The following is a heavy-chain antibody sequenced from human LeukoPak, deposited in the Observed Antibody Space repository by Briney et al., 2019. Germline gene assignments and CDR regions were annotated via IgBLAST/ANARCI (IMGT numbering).Heavy chain of an antibody. Sequence: PETLSHTCAVHGDSFSGYYWSSIRQPPWKGLEWIGEINHSGSTNYNPPLKSRVTISVDTSKNQFSLKLSSVTAADTAVYYCARSSLLWFGELSWYNWFDPWGQGTLVTVSS. J-gene: IGHJ5*02. CDR2: INHSGST. CDR1: GDSFSGYY. CDR3: ARSSLLWFGELSWYNWFDP. D-gene: IGHD3-10*01. V-gene: IGHV4-34*01.